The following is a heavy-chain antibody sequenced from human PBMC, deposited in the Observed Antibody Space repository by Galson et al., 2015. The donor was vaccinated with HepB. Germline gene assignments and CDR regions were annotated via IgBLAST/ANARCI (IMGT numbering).Heavy chain of an antibody. J-gene: IGHJ4*02. CDR1: GYSFTSYW. CDR3: ARLSYYDILTGTSSGFDY. V-gene: IGHV5-51*03. Sequence: QSGAEVKKPGESLKISCKGSGYSFTSYWIGWVRQMPGKGLEWTGIIYPGDSDTRYSPSFQGQVTISADKSISTAYLQWSSLKASDTAMYYCARLSYYDILTGTSSGFDYWGQGTLVTVSS. CDR2: IYPGDSDT. D-gene: IGHD3-9*01.